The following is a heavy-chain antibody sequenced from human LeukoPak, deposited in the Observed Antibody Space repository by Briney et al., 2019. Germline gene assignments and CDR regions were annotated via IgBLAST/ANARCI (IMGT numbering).Heavy chain of an antibody. V-gene: IGHV1-2*02. CDR3: ARDQSY. Sequence: ASVKVSCKASGYTFTGYYIHWVRQAPGQGLEWMGWINPNSGGTNYAQHFQGRVTMTRDTSISTAYMDLSRLRSDDTAVYYCARDQSYWGQGTLVTVSS. CDR1: GYTFTGYY. CDR2: INPNSGGT. J-gene: IGHJ4*02.